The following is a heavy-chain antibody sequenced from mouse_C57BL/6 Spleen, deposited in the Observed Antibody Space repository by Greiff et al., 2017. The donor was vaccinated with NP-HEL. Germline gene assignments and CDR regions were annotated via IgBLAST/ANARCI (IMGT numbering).Heavy chain of an antibody. CDR2: IYPGSGST. CDR3: ARSDYYGSSAMDY. Sequence: VQLQQPGAELVKPGASVKMSCKASGYTFTSYWITWVKQRPGQGLEWIGDIYPGSGSTNYNEKFKSKATLTVDTSSSTAYMQLSSLTSEDSAVYYCARSDYYGSSAMDYWGQGTSVTVSS. CDR1: GYTFTSYW. D-gene: IGHD1-1*01. J-gene: IGHJ4*01. V-gene: IGHV1-55*01.